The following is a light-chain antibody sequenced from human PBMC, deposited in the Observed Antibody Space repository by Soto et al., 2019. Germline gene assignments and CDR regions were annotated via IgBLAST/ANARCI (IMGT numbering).Light chain of an antibody. CDR1: QSVLYGSNSKNY. Sequence: DIVLTQSPDSLAVSLGERATINCKSSQSVLYGSNSKNYLAWYQQKPGLPPKLLIYWASTRESGVPDRFSGSGSGTDFTLTISSLQAEDVAVYYCQQYYSFPWAFGQGTKVEIK. V-gene: IGKV4-1*01. J-gene: IGKJ1*01. CDR2: WAS. CDR3: QQYYSFPWA.